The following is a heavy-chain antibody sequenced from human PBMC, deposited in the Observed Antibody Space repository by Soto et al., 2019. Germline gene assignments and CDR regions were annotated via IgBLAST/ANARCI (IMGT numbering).Heavy chain of an antibody. J-gene: IGHJ6*02. V-gene: IGHV3-30*18. Sequence: QVQLVESGGGVVQPGRSLRLSCAASGFTFSSYGMHWVRQAPGKGLEWVAVISYDGSNKYYADSVKGRFTISRDNSKNTLYLQMNCLRAEDTAVYYCAKEYGDYGEGDVWGQGTTVTVSS. CDR3: AKEYGDYGEGDV. CDR1: GFTFSSYG. CDR2: ISYDGSNK. D-gene: IGHD4-17*01.